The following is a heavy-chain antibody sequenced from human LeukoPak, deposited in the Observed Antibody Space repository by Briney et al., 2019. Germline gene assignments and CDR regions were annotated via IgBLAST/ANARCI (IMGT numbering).Heavy chain of an antibody. CDR3: AADDLNIGY. D-gene: IGHD3/OR15-3a*01. J-gene: IGHJ4*02. CDR1: GLTFSSSA. CDR2: IVVGSGDT. V-gene: IGHV1-58*02. Sequence: GTSVKVSCKAAGLTFSSSAMQWVRQARGQRLEWIGWIVVGSGDTNYAQKFKDRVTITRDMSASTAYMELSSLTSEDTAVYYCAADDLNIGYWGQGTLVTVSS.